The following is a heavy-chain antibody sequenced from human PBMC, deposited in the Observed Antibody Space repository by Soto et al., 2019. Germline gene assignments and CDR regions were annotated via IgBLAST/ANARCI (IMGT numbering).Heavy chain of an antibody. D-gene: IGHD2-2*01. V-gene: IGHV3-30-3*01. J-gene: IGHJ4*02. CDR1: GFTFSSYA. CDR3: AREILGYCSITSC. Sequence: PGGSLRLSCAASGFTFSSYALHWVRQAPGKGLEWVAVISHDGSNKYYADSVKGRFTISRDNSKNTLYLQMNSLRAEDTAIYYCAREILGYCSITSCWGQGTLVTVSS. CDR2: ISHDGSNK.